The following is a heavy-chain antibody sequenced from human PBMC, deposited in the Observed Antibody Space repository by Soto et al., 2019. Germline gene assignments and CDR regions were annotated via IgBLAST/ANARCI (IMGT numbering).Heavy chain of an antibody. Sequence: QVQLVQSGAEVKKPGASVKVSCKASGYTFTSYGISWVRQAPGQGLEWMGWISAYNGNTNYAQKLQGRVTMTTDTSTSTAYMELRSLRSDDTAVYYCARDPSTRYYYDSSGYPDYWGQGTLVTVSS. CDR3: ARDPSTRYYYDSSGYPDY. CDR1: GYTFTSYG. J-gene: IGHJ4*02. CDR2: ISAYNGNT. D-gene: IGHD3-22*01. V-gene: IGHV1-18*01.